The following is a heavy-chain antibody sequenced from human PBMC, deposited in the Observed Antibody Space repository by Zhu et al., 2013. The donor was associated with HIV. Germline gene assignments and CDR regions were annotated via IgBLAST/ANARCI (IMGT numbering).Heavy chain of an antibody. Sequence: QVQLVQSGAEVKKPGASVKVSCKASGYTFTGYYMHWVRQAPGQGLEWMGWINPNSGGTNYAQKFQGRVTMTRDTSISTAYMELSRLRSDDTAVYYCARGPDSSSWYSDFDYWGQGTLVTVSS. CDR2: INPNSGGT. J-gene: IGHJ4*02. D-gene: IGHD6-13*01. CDR3: ARGPDSSSWYSDFDY. CDR1: GYTFTGYY. V-gene: IGHV1-2*02.